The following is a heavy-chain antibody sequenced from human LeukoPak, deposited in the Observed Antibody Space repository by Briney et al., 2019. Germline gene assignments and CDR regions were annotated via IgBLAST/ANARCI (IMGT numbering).Heavy chain of an antibody. CDR1: GDFITAYY. J-gene: IGHJ4*02. D-gene: IGHD7-27*01. V-gene: IGHV4-59*01. CDR2: VYYSGST. Sequence: KSSETLSLTCTVSGDFITAYYWCWIRQPPGKGLEWIGYVYYSGSTEYNPSLRSRVTISLEMSKHQFSLNLTSVTAADTAVYYCASNTGTVFDYWGQGTLVTVSS. CDR3: ASNTGTVFDY.